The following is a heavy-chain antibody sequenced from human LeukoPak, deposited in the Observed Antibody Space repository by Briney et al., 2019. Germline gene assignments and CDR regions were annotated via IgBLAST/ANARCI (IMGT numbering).Heavy chain of an antibody. CDR3: ARQRYSGSYYFDY. CDR1: GGSITNYY. CDR2: IYYSGNT. D-gene: IGHD1-26*01. V-gene: IGHV4-59*08. J-gene: IGHJ4*02. Sequence: SETLSLTCTVSGGSITNYYWSWIRQPLGKGLEWIGYIYYSGNTNYNPSLKSRVTISVDTSKNQFSLRLSSVTAADTAVYYCARQRYSGSYYFDYWGQGTLVTVSS.